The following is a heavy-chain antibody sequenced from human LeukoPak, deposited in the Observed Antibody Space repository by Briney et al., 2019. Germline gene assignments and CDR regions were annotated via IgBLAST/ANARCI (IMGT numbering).Heavy chain of an antibody. CDR3: ARGPYCGGDCYFGY. V-gene: IGHV4-4*08. CDR2: IYTSGTT. Sequence: SETLSLTCTVSGGSISSYYWSWIRQPPGKGLEWIGYIYTSGTTNYNPSLKSRVTMSVDTSKNQFSLKLSSVTAADTAVYYCARGPYCGGDCYFGYWGQGTLVTVSS. J-gene: IGHJ4*02. D-gene: IGHD2-21*01. CDR1: GGSISSYY.